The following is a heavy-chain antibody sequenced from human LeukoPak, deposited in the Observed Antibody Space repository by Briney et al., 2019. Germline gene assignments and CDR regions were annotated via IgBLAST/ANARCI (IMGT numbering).Heavy chain of an antibody. V-gene: IGHV1-46*01. Sequence: ASVKVSCKASGYTFTNYYVHWVRQAPGQGLEWLGLTNPNGISTNYAQKFQGRVTITADESTSTAYMELSSLRSEDTAVYYCARGPREGYFDYWGQGTLVTVSS. CDR2: TNPNGIST. CDR3: ARGPREGYFDY. D-gene: IGHD1-26*01. J-gene: IGHJ4*02. CDR1: GYTFTNYY.